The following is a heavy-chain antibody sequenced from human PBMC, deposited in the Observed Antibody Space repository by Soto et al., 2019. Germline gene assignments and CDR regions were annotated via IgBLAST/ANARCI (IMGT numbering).Heavy chain of an antibody. CDR3: ARDVLGVVAATYYYGMDV. CDR1: GGTFSSYA. J-gene: IGHJ6*02. CDR2: IIPIFGTA. Sequence: QVQLVQSGAEVKKPGSSVKVSCKASGGTFSSYAISWVRQAPGQGLEWMGGIIPIFGTANYAQKFQGRVTITADEATSTAYMELSSLRSEDTAVYYCARDVLGVVAATYYYGMDVCCQGATVTVSS. D-gene: IGHD2-15*01. V-gene: IGHV1-69*01.